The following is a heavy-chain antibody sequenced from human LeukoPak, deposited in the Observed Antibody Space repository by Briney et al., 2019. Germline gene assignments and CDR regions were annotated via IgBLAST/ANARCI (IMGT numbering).Heavy chain of an antibody. J-gene: IGHJ5*02. CDR1: GFTFSDYS. CDR2: ISTSSSYT. V-gene: IGHV3-11*05. Sequence: GGSLRLSCAASGFTFSDYSMSWIRQAPGKGLEWVSYISTSSSYTNYADSVKGRFTISRDNARNSLYLQMNSLRAEDTAVYYCARDRYYASGSYNWFDPWGQGTLVTVSS. CDR3: ARDRYYASGSYNWFDP. D-gene: IGHD3-10*01.